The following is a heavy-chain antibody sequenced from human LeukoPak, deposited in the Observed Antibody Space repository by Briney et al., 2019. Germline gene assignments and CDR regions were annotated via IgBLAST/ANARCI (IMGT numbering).Heavy chain of an antibody. V-gene: IGHV6-1*01. D-gene: IGHD6-13*01. CDR3: ARDARWQQLDTKFDAFGI. CDR2: TYYRSKWYN. CDR1: GDSVSSNSAA. J-gene: IGHJ3*02. Sequence: SQTLTLTCAISGDSVSSNSAAWNWIRQSPSRGLEWLGRTYYRSKWYNDYAVSVKSRITINPDTSKNQFSLKLSSVTAADTAVYYCARDARWQQLDTKFDAFGIWGQGTMVTVSS.